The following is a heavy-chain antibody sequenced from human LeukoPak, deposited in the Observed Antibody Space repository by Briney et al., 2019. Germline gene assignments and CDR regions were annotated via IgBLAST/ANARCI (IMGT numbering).Heavy chain of an antibody. Sequence: PGRSLRLSCAASGFTFSNYNMNWVRQAPGKGLEWVSCISISSNYIYYPDSVKGRFTISRDNAKNSLYLQMNSLRAEDTAAYYCARDGGGGLDYWGQGTLVTVSS. CDR3: ARDGGGGLDY. D-gene: IGHD2-15*01. V-gene: IGHV3-21*01. CDR1: GFTFSNYN. J-gene: IGHJ4*02. CDR2: ISISSNYI.